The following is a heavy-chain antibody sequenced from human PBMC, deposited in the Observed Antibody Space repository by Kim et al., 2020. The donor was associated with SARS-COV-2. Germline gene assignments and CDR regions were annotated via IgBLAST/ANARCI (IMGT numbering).Heavy chain of an antibody. CDR2: ISYDGSNK. CDR1: GFTFSSYA. CDR3: AREMATPGRPYYFDY. J-gene: IGHJ4*01. V-gene: IGHV3-30*04. Sequence: GGSLRLSCAAPGFTFSSYAMHWVRQAPGKGLEWVAVISYDGSNKYYADSVKGRFTISRDNSKNTLYLQMNSLRAEDTAVYYCAREMATPGRPYYFDYWGQGTLVTVSS. D-gene: IGHD5-12*01.